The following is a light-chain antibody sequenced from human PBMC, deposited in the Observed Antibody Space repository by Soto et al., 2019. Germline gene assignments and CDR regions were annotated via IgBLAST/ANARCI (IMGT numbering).Light chain of an antibody. V-gene: IGLV6-57*01. CDR2: EDN. Sequence: NFMLTQPHSVSESPGKTVTISCTRSSGSIASNYVQWYQQRPGSSPTTVIYEDNQRPSGVPDRFSGSIDRSSNSASLTISGLKTEDEADYYCQSYDSSTLAVFGGGTQLTVL. J-gene: IGLJ7*01. CDR3: QSYDSSTLAV. CDR1: SGSIASNY.